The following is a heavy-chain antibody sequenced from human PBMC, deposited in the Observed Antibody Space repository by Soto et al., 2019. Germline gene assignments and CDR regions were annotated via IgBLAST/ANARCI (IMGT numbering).Heavy chain of an antibody. CDR2: IWYDGSNK. D-gene: IGHD3-16*01. V-gene: IGHV3-33*01. CDR1: GSTFSNYG. Sequence: VQLVESGGCVVQPGRSLRLSCAASGSTFSNYGMHWVSQAPGKGPEWVAVIWYDGSNKYYGESVKGRLSISRDNSKNTLYLDINSLRTEDTAVYYCARDGGSHGPSYFDSWGQGSLVIVSS. J-gene: IGHJ4*02. CDR3: ARDGGSHGPSYFDS.